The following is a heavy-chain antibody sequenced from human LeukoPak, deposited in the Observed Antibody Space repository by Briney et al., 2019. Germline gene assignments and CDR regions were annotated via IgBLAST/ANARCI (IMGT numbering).Heavy chain of an antibody. CDR3: ARDPCGGDCYFDY. CDR1: GYTFIGYH. V-gene: IGHV1-46*01. J-gene: IGHJ4*02. Sequence: GASVKVSCKASGYTFIGYHMYWVRQAPGQELEWMGRINPSGGGTRYAQKFQGRVTLTRDMSTSTVYMELSSLRSDDTAVYYCARDPCGGDCYFDYWGQGTLVTVSS. D-gene: IGHD2-21*02. CDR2: INPSGGGT.